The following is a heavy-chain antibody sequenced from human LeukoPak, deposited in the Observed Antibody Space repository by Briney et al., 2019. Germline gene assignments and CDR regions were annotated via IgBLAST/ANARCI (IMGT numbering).Heavy chain of an antibody. CDR2: ISSSGSTI. V-gene: IGHV3-11*04. CDR3: ARDPLDSSGLMNWFDP. J-gene: IGHJ5*02. Sequence: GALRLSCAASGFTFSDYYMSWIRQAPGKGLEWVSYISSSGSTIYYADSVKGRFTISRDNAKNSLYLQMNSLRTEDTAVYYCARDPLDSSGLMNWFDPWGQGTLVTVSS. CDR1: GFTFSDYY. D-gene: IGHD3-22*01.